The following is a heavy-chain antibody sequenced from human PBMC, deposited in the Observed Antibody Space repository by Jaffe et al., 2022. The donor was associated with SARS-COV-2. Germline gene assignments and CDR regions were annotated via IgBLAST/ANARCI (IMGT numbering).Heavy chain of an antibody. D-gene: IGHD3-9*01. V-gene: IGHV1-18*01. CDR1: GYTFTSND. CDR2: ISGYNGNT. J-gene: IGHJ4*02. Sequence: QVQLVQSGAEVKKPGASVKVSCKASGYTFTSNDITWVRQAPGQGLEWLGWISGYNGNTKYAQKLQGRVTMTTDTSTSTAYMELRSLRSDDTAVYFCARRGYNILTGYLYFDSWGQGTLVTVSS. CDR3: ARRGYNILTGYLYFDS.